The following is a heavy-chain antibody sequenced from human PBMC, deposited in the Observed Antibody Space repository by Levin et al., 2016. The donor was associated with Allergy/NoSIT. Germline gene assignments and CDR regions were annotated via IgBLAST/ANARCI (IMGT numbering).Heavy chain of an antibody. V-gene: IGHV3-15*01. CDR2: IKSKTDGGTT. Sequence: VRQAPGKGLEWVGRIKSKTDGGTTDYAAPVKGRFTISRDDSRNTLYLLMNSLKTEDTAVYYCTTDGEVDLYFYYGMDVWGQGTTVTVSS. CDR3: TTDGEVDLYFYYGMDV. D-gene: IGHD2-21*01. J-gene: IGHJ6*02.